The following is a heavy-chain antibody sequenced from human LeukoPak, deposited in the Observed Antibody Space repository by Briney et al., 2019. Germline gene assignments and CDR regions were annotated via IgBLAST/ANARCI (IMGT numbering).Heavy chain of an antibody. CDR1: GGSISTYY. Sequence: TSETLSLTCTVSGGSISTYYWSWFRQPAGKGLEWIGRIYTSGDTNYNPSLKSRVTMSIATSKNQFSLNLSSVTAADTAMYYCARGHIAVAGSDYWGQGILVTVSS. D-gene: IGHD6-13*01. J-gene: IGHJ4*02. CDR2: IYTSGDT. V-gene: IGHV4-4*07. CDR3: ARGHIAVAGSDY.